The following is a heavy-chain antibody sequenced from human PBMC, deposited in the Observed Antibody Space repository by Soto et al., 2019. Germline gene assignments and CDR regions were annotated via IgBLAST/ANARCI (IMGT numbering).Heavy chain of an antibody. Sequence: ASVKVSCKASGYTFTSYGISWVRQAPGQGLEWMGWISAYNGNTNYAQKLQGRVAMTTDTSTSTAYMELRSLRSDDTAVYYCARRTPYIVVVPAATNYYYYMDVWGKGTKVTVAS. CDR3: ARRTPYIVVVPAATNYYYYMDV. D-gene: IGHD2-2*01. CDR1: GYTFTSYG. J-gene: IGHJ6*03. CDR2: ISAYNGNT. V-gene: IGHV1-18*01.